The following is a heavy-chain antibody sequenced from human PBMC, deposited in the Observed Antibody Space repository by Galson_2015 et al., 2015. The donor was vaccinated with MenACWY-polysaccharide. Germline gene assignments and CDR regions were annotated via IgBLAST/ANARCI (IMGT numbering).Heavy chain of an antibody. Sequence: SAKVSCKDSGYTFTSYAVNWERQAPGQGLDWLGWINTTTGNPTYAQGLTGRFDFSSDTSVSTAYLQISSLKAEDTAVYYCVRNPNQIATTVPMERFDYWGQGTLVTVSS. V-gene: IGHV7-4-1*02. CDR2: INTTTGNP. D-gene: IGHD4-17*01. J-gene: IGHJ4*02. CDR1: GYTFTSYA. CDR3: VRNPNQIATTVPMERFDY.